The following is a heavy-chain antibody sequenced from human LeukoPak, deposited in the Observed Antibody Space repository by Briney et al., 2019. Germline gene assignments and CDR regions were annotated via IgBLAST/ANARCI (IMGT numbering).Heavy chain of an antibody. D-gene: IGHD3-9*01. Sequence: ASVKVSCKASGYTFTSYDITWGRQATGQGQEWMGWMSPDSGDTGYAQTFQGRGTLTRNPSLSPAFMELSSLRSEDTAVYYCEIYTGYASFWGQGTLVTVSS. V-gene: IGHV1-8*01. CDR2: MSPDSGDT. J-gene: IGHJ4*02. CDR3: EIYTGYASF. CDR1: GYTFTSYD.